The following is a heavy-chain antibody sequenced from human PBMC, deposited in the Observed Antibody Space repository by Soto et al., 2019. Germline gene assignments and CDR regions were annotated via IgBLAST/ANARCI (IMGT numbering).Heavy chain of an antibody. Sequence: GGSLRLSCAASGFTFSSDWMNWVRQSPGKGLEWVSRIISGGTRVSYADSVKGRFIITRDNAKNTLYLEMRSLTADDTAVYYCARERTSKGGMDIWGQGTTVTVSS. J-gene: IGHJ6*02. CDR1: GFTFSSDW. V-gene: IGHV3-74*01. CDR2: IISGGTRV. CDR3: ARERTSKGGMDI.